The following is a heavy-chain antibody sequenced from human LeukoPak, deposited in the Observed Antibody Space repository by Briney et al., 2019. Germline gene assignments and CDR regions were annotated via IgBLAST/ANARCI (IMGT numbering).Heavy chain of an antibody. CDR3: ARGLRDPIVVVVAATDWFDP. D-gene: IGHD2-15*01. V-gene: IGHV4-34*01. CDR1: GGSFSGYY. CDR2: INHSGST. J-gene: IGHJ5*02. Sequence: SETLSLTCAVYGGSFSGYYWSWIRQPPGTGLEWIGEINHSGSTNYNPSLKSRVTISVDTSKNQFSLKLSSVTAADTAVYYCARGLRDPIVVVVAATDWFDPWGQGTLVTVSS.